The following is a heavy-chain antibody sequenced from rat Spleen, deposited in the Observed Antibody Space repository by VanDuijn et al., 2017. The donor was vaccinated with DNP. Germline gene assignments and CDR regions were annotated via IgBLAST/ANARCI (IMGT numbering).Heavy chain of an antibody. D-gene: IGHD1-7*01. V-gene: IGHV2-32*01. CDR1: GFSLTMYH. CDR3: SRGDYSH. CDR2: VWSNGDT. J-gene: IGHJ2*01. Sequence: QVQLKESGPGLVQPSQTLSLTCTVSGFSLTMYHVHWVRQPPGKGLEWMGIVWSNGDTSYNSVIKSRLSISRDTSKSQVFLKMNGLQTEDTATYYCSRGDYSHWGQGVMVTVSS.